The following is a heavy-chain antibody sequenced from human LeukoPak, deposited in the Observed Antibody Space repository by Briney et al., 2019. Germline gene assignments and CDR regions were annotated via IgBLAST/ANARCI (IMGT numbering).Heavy chain of an antibody. Sequence: ASVKVSCKASGYTFTSYYMHWVRQAPGQGLEWMGIINPSGGSTSYAQKFQGRVTMTRDMSTSTVYKELSSLRSEDTAVYYCARNPLLAGLGGNWFDPWGQGTLVTVSS. CDR2: INPSGGST. V-gene: IGHV1-46*01. D-gene: IGHD1-26*01. J-gene: IGHJ5*02. CDR1: GYTFTSYY. CDR3: ARNPLLAGLGGNWFDP.